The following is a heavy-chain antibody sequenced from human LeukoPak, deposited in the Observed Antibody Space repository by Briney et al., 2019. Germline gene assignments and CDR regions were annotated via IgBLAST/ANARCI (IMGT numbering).Heavy chain of an antibody. CDR1: GGTFSSYA. V-gene: IGHV1-69*13. CDR2: IIPIFGTA. CDR3: ARVVGATGASDI. Sequence: ASVKVSCKASGGTFSSYAISWVRQAPGQGLEWMGGIIPIFGTANYAQKFQGRVTITADESTSTAYMELSSLRSEDTAVYYCARVVGATGASDIWGQGTMVTVAS. D-gene: IGHD1-26*01. J-gene: IGHJ3*02.